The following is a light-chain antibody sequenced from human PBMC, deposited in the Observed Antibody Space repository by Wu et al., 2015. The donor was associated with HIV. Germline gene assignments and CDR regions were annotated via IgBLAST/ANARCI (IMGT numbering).Light chain of an antibody. Sequence: EIVMTQSPATLSVSPGERATLSCRASQSISSNLAWYQHKPGQAPRLLIYAASTRATGVPVRFSGSGSVTEFTLTISTMQSEDFAVYYCQQRSNWPLTFGGGTKVEIK. CDR2: AAS. CDR1: QSISSN. V-gene: IGKV3-15*01. J-gene: IGKJ4*01. CDR3: QQRSNWPLT.